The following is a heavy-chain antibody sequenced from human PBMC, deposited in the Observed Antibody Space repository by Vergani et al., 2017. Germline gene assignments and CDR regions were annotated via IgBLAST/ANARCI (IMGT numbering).Heavy chain of an antibody. CDR1: GFTFSSYD. CDR2: IGTAGDT. Sequence: EVQLVESGGGLVQPGGSLRLSCAASGFTFSSYDIHWVRQATGKGLEWVSAIGTAGDTYYPGSVKGRFTISRENAKNSLYLQMNSLRAGDTAVYYCARGTRYCSSTSCYGGAFDIWGQGTMVTVSS. J-gene: IGHJ3*02. D-gene: IGHD2-2*01. CDR3: ARGTRYCSSTSCYGGAFDI. V-gene: IGHV3-13*04.